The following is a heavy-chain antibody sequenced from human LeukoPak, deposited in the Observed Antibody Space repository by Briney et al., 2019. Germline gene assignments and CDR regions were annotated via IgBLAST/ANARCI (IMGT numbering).Heavy chain of an antibody. D-gene: IGHD5-24*01. CDR2: ITRSVSTI. CDR1: GFTFSDYY. V-gene: IGHV3-11*04. CDR3: ARGKGSGYNPRGFYYYMDV. Sequence: GGSLRLSCAASGFTFSDYYMSWIRQAPGKGLEWVSYITRSVSTIYYADSVKGRFTISRDNAKNSLYLQMNSLRAEDTAVYYCARGKGSGYNPRGFYYYMDVWGKETTVTVSS. J-gene: IGHJ6*03.